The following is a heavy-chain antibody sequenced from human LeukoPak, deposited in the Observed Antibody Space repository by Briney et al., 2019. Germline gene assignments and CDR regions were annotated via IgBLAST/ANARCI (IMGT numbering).Heavy chain of an antibody. V-gene: IGHV3-23*01. CDR2: ISGSGGST. D-gene: IGHD3-22*01. CDR1: GFSFSSYA. CDR3: AKDENYYDSSGYPPSPY. Sequence: PGGSLRLSCAVSGFSFSSYAMSWVRQAPGKGLEWVSAISGSGGSTYYADSVKGRFTISRDNSKNTLYLQMNSLRAEDTAVYYCAKDENYYDSSGYPPSPYWGQGTLVTVSS. J-gene: IGHJ4*02.